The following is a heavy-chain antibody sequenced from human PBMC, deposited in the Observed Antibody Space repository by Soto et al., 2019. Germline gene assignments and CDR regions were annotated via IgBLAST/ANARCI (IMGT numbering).Heavy chain of an antibody. CDR1: GGSISSSSYY. V-gene: IGHV4-39*01. CDR2: IYYSGST. D-gene: IGHD2-15*01. CDR3: ARHPGYCSGGSCNGQYTLDV. Sequence: SETLSLTCTASGGSISSSSYYWGWIRQPPGKGLEWIGSIYYSGSTYYNPSLKSRVTISVDTSKNQFSLKLSSVTAADTAVYFCARHPGYCSGGSCNGQYTLDVWGQGTTVTVSS. J-gene: IGHJ6*02.